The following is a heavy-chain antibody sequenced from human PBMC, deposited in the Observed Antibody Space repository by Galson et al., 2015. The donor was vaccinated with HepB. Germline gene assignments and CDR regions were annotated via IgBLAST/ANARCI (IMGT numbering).Heavy chain of an antibody. J-gene: IGHJ4*02. Sequence: SLRLSCAASGFTISSYWMSWVRQAPGKGLEWVSSISSSSSYIYYADSAKGRFTISRDNAKNSLYLQMNSLRAEDTAVYYCARDIAAAGLPFDYWGQGTLVTVSS. CDR1: GFTISSYW. CDR3: ARDIAAAGLPFDY. CDR2: ISSSSSYI. D-gene: IGHD6-13*01. V-gene: IGHV3-21*01.